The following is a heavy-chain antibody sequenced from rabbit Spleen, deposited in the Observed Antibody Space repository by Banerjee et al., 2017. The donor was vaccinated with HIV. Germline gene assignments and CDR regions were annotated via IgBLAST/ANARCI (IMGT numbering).Heavy chain of an antibody. CDR2: IDTGSSGFT. J-gene: IGHJ6*01. D-gene: IGHD1-1*01. CDR3: ARDTSSSFSSYGMDL. V-gene: IGHV1S45*01. CDR1: GFSFSSSYY. Sequence: QEQLVESGGGLVQPEGSLTLTCTASGFSFSSSYYMCWVRQAPGKGLEWIACIDTGSSGFTYFASWAKGRFTVSKTSSTTVTLHMTSLTAADTATYFCARDTSSSFSSYGMDLWGPGTLVTVS.